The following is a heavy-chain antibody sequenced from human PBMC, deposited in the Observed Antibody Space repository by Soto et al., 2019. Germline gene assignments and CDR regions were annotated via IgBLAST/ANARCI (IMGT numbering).Heavy chain of an antibody. V-gene: IGHV1-58*01. CDR2: IVVGSGNT. CDR1: GFTFTSSA. Sequence: QMQLVQSGPEVKKPGTSVKVSCKASGFTFTSSAVQWVRQARGQRLEWIGWIVVGSGNTNYAQKFQERVTITRDMSTSTAYMELSSLRSEDTAVYYCAAEVPAGNFSTNWFDPWGQGTLVTVSS. J-gene: IGHJ5*02. CDR3: AAEVPAGNFSTNWFDP. D-gene: IGHD2-2*01.